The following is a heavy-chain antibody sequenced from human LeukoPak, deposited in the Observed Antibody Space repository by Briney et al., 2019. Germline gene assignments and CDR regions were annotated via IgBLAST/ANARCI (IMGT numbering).Heavy chain of an antibody. Sequence: ASVKVSCKASGYTFTGYYMHWVRQAPGQGLEWKGRINPNSGGTNYAQKFQGRVTMTRDTSISTAYMELSRLRSNDTAVYYCARTRPPPYGYYYYYMDVWGKGTTVTVSS. J-gene: IGHJ6*03. CDR1: GYTFTGYY. D-gene: IGHD6-6*01. V-gene: IGHV1-2*06. CDR3: ARTRPPPYGYYYYYMDV. CDR2: INPNSGGT.